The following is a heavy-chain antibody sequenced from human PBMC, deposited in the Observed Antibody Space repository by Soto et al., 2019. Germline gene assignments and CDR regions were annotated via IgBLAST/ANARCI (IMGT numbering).Heavy chain of an antibody. V-gene: IGHV4-31*03. CDR2: IEYSGTT. CDR3: ARDWPLVGMDV. J-gene: IGHJ6*02. D-gene: IGHD1-26*01. Sequence: SETLSLTCSVSGGSVSIGGYYWTWIRQLPGKGLEWIGNIEYSGTTSYNPSLKSRLTISVDKSKNQFSLKLSSVTAADTAVYYCARDWPLVGMDVWGQGTTVTV. CDR1: GGSVSIGGYY.